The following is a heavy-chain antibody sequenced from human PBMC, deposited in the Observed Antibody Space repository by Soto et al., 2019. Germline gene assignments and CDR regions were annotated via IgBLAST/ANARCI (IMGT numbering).Heavy chain of an antibody. V-gene: IGHV4-30-4*01. Sequence: SETLSLTCTVSGGSISSGDYYWSWIRQPPGKGLEWIGYIYYSGSTYYNPSLKSRVTISVDTSKNQFSLKLSSVTAADTAVYYCARGDYYDSSGYFDAFDIWGQGTMVTVSS. CDR2: IYYSGST. CDR1: GGSISSGDYY. D-gene: IGHD3-22*01. J-gene: IGHJ3*02. CDR3: ARGDYYDSSGYFDAFDI.